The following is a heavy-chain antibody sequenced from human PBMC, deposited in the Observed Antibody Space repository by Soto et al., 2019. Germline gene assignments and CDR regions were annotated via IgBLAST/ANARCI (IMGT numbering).Heavy chain of an antibody. CDR1: GFTFNSYW. D-gene: IGHD6-19*01. V-gene: IGHV3-7*01. J-gene: IGHJ4*02. CDR3: ARDGVEAGLYLDN. Sequence: LRLSCAASGFTFNSYWMSWVRQAPGKGLEWVANINQDGSEKYYVDSVKGRFTISRDNAKNSLYLQVNSLRAEDTALYYCARDGVEAGLYLDNWGQGTLVTVSS. CDR2: INQDGSEK.